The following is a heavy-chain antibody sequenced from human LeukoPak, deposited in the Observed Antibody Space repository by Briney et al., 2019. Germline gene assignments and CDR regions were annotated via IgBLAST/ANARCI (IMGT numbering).Heavy chain of an antibody. Sequence: ASVTVSCKASGYTFTSYSISWVRQAPGQGLEWMGWISAYNGNTNYAQKLQGRVTMTTDTSTSTAYMELRSLRSDDTAVYYCARDGPDYDFWSGYSDPKFDYWGQGTLVTVSS. CDR3: ARDGPDYDFWSGYSDPKFDY. V-gene: IGHV1-18*01. D-gene: IGHD3-3*01. CDR1: GYTFTSYS. CDR2: ISAYNGNT. J-gene: IGHJ4*02.